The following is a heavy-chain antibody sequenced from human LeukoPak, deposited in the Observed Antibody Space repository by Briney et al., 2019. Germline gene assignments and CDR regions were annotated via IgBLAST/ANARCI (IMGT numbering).Heavy chain of an antibody. CDR1: GGSFSGYY. Sequence: PSETLSLTCAVYGGSFSGYYWSWIRQPPGKGLEWIGEINHSGSTNYNPSLKSRVTISVDTSKNQFSLKLSSVTTADTAVYYCARASWHGGYFDYWGQGTLVTVSS. CDR3: ARASWHGGYFDY. D-gene: IGHD2-2*01. J-gene: IGHJ4*02. V-gene: IGHV4-34*01. CDR2: INHSGST.